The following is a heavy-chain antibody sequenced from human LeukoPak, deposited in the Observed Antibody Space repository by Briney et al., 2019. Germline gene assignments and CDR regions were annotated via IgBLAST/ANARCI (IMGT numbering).Heavy chain of an antibody. CDR3: AKERRAMVRGALGY. J-gene: IGHJ4*02. CDR1: GFTFSSYA. Sequence: PGGSLRLSCAASGFTFSSYAMSWVRQAPGKGLEWVSAISGSGGSTYYADSVKGRFTVSRDNSKNTLYLQMNSLRAEDTAVYYCAKERRAMVRGALGYWGQGTLVTVSS. CDR2: ISGSGGST. D-gene: IGHD3-10*01. V-gene: IGHV3-23*01.